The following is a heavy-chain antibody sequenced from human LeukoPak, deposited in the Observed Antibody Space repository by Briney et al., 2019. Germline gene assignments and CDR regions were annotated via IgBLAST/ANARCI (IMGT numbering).Heavy chain of an antibody. CDR2: MNPNSGNT. J-gene: IGHJ4*02. CDR3: ARGVAYDSSGVGDY. V-gene: IGHV1-8*03. Sequence: VASVKVSCKASGCTFTSYDINWVRQATGQGLEWMGWMNPNSGNTGYAQRFQGRVTITRNTSISTAYMELSSLRSEDTAVYYCARGVAYDSSGVGDYWGQGTLVTVSS. CDR1: GCTFTSYD. D-gene: IGHD3-22*01.